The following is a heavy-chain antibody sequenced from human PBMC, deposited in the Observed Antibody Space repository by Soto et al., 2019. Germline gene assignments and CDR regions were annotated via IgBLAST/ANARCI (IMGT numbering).Heavy chain of an antibody. D-gene: IGHD5-12*01. V-gene: IGHV3-23*01. CDR2: LNGSGGST. CDR3: ARTRGYSDYDLDY. J-gene: IGHJ4*02. CDR1: GFTFSNYA. Sequence: LRLSCAASGFTFSNYAMTWVRQAPGKGLEWVSGLNGSGGSTSSADSVKGRFAISRDNSKNTLYLQMNNLRDGDTAVYYCARTRGYSDYDLDYWGQGTLVTVSS.